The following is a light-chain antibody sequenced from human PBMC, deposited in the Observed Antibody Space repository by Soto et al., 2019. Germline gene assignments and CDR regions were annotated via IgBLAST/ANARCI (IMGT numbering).Light chain of an antibody. CDR3: MQARHIPGI. J-gene: IGKJ3*01. Sequence: DIVMTQSPLSLPVTPGEPASISCRSSQSLLHDNGFNYLDWYVQKPGQSPQLLIYLGSTRASGVPDRFSGSGSGTAFTLKISRVEAEDVGVYYCMQARHIPGIFGPGTKVDIK. V-gene: IGKV2-28*01. CDR2: LGS. CDR1: QSLLHDNGFNY.